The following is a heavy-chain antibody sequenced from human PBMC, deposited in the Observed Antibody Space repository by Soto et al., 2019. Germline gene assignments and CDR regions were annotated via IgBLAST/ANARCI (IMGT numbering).Heavy chain of an antibody. V-gene: IGHV4-61*01. J-gene: IGHJ5*02. Sequence: SXTLSLTCAVSGDSVSSASHFWSLVRQPPGKGLEWNGYISDSGSTKFYPPLKSRVPISLHNSKNEFSLRLVSVTAAHSAMFYCGVERRKNSYGAPWFDPWGRGALVTVSS. CDR2: ISDSGST. D-gene: IGHD3-10*01. CDR3: GVERRKNSYGAPWFDP. CDR1: GDSVSSASHF.